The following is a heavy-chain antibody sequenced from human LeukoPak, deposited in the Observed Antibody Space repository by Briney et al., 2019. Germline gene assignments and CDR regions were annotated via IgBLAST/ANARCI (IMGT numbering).Heavy chain of an antibody. J-gene: IGHJ4*02. Sequence: GGSLRLSCAASGFTFSSYAMHWVRQAPGKGLEWVAVISYDGSNKYYADSVKGRFTISRDNAKNSLYLQMNSLRAEDTALFYCAESPYDSSGYYFDYWGQGTLVTVSS. CDR3: AESPYDSSGYYFDY. V-gene: IGHV3-30*04. CDR2: ISYDGSNK. D-gene: IGHD3-22*01. CDR1: GFTFSSYA.